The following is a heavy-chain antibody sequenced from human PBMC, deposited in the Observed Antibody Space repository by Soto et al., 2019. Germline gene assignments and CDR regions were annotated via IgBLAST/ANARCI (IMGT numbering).Heavy chain of an antibody. CDR1: GFTFSSYA. Sequence: HPGGSLRLSCAASGFTFSSYAMSWVRQAPGKGLEWVSAISGSGGSTYYADSVKGRFTISRDNSKNTLYLQMNSLRAEDTAVYYCAKVYSAWELRQDYYYYYGMDVWGQGTTVTVSS. CDR3: AKVYSAWELRQDYYYYYGMDV. D-gene: IGHD1-26*01. J-gene: IGHJ6*02. V-gene: IGHV3-23*01. CDR2: ISGSGGST.